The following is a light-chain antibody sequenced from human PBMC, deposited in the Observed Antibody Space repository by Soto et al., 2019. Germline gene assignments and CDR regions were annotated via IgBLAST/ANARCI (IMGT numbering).Light chain of an antibody. Sequence: QSVLTQPPSVSGAPGQRVTISCTGSSPNIGAGYDVHWYQQLPGTAPKLLIQSNSNRPSGVPDRFSGSRSGTSASLAITGLQAEDEADYYCQSYDSSLSGSVFGGGTKVTVL. CDR2: SNS. CDR3: QSYDSSLSGSV. J-gene: IGLJ2*01. CDR1: SPNIGAGYD. V-gene: IGLV1-40*01.